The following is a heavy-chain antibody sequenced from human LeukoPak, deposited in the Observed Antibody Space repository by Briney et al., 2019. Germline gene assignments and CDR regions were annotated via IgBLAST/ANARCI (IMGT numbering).Heavy chain of an antibody. J-gene: IGHJ5*02. CDR3: ARDIVVVKNNWFDP. Sequence: SETLSLTCTVSGGSISSGSYYWRWVRQPAGTGLEWIGRIYTSGSTNYNPSLKSRVTISVETSKNQFSLKLRHVTAADTAVYYCARDIVVVKNNWFDPWGQGTLVTVSS. CDR2: IYTSGST. CDR1: GGSISSGSYY. V-gene: IGHV4-61*02. D-gene: IGHD3-22*01.